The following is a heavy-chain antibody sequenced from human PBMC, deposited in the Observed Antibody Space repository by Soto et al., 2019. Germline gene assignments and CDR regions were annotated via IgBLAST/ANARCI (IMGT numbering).Heavy chain of an antibody. CDR1: GGSISRSSYY. V-gene: IGHV4-39*01. CDR2: IYYSGST. J-gene: IGHJ4*02. Sequence: QLQLQESGPGLVKPSETLSLTCTFSGGSISRSSYYWGWIRQPPGKGLEWIGSIYYSGSTYYSPSLKSRVTISVDTSKNQFSLKLSSVTAADTAVYYCASRSLLFQVSHYFDYWGQGTLVTVSS. D-gene: IGHD2-21*01. CDR3: ASRSLLFQVSHYFDY.